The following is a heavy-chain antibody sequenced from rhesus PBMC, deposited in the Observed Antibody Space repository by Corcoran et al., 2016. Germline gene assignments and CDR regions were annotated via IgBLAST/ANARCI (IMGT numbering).Heavy chain of an antibody. J-gene: IGHJ4*01. Sequence: EVQLVESGGGLAKPGGSLRLSCAASGFTFSSYWMNWVRQTPGKGLEWISAINSGGGSTYNADSVKGRFTISRDNSKNTLSLQMNSLRAEDTAVYYCAKEPTVTTSGYWGQGVLVTVSS. CDR2: INSGGGST. D-gene: IGHD4-35*01. V-gene: IGHV3S42*01. CDR3: AKEPTVTTSGY. CDR1: GFTFSSYW.